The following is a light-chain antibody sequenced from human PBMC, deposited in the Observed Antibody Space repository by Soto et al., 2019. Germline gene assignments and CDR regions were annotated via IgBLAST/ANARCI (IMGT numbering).Light chain of an antibody. CDR3: QQYNSYSRYT. CDR2: KAS. CDR1: QSISSW. V-gene: IGKV1-5*03. Sequence: DIQMTQSPSTLSASVGDRVTITCRASQSISSWLAWYQQKPGKAPKLLIYKASSIESGVPSRFSGSGSGTEFALTISSLQPDDFATYHCQQYNSYSRYTFGQGTKLEIK. J-gene: IGKJ2*01.